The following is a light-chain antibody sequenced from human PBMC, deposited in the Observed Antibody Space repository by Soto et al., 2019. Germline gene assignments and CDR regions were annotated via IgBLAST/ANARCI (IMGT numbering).Light chain of an antibody. J-gene: IGKJ1*01. CDR2: GIS. Sequence: EIVLTQSPGTLSLSPGERATLSCRASHTISSSYLAWYQQKPGQAPRLLMYGISRRATGIPDRFSSSGSGTDFTFTITRLEPEDFAVYYCQQYVTSSPRTFGQGTKVEIK. CDR3: QQYVTSSPRT. V-gene: IGKV3-20*01. CDR1: HTISSSY.